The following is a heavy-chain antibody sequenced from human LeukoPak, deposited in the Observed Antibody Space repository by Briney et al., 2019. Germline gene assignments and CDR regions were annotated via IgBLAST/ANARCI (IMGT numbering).Heavy chain of an antibody. V-gene: IGHV3-53*01. CDR1: GFTVSSSC. CDR2: IYSGGST. J-gene: IGHJ5*02. CDR3: AKSSSGWYNWFDP. D-gene: IGHD6-19*01. Sequence: GGSLRLSCAASGFTVSSSCMSWVRQAPGKGLEWVSVIYSGGSTYYADSVKGRFTISRDNSKNTLWLQMNSLRAEDTAVYYCAKSSSGWYNWFDPWGQGTLVTVSS.